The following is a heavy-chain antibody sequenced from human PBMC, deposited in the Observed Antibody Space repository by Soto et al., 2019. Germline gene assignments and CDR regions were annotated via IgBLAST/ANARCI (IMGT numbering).Heavy chain of an antibody. Sequence: LSLTCAASGFTFSSYGMHWVRQAPGKGLEWVAVISYDGSNKYYADSVKGRFTISRDNSKNTLYLQMNSLRAEDTAVYYCAKDPETTVSYFDYWGQGTLVTVSS. J-gene: IGHJ4*02. V-gene: IGHV3-30*18. CDR1: GFTFSSYG. CDR3: AKDPETTVSYFDY. D-gene: IGHD4-17*01. CDR2: ISYDGSNK.